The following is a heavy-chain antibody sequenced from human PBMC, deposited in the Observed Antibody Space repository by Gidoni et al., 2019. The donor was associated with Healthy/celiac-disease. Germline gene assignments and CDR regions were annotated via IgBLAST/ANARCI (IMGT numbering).Heavy chain of an antibody. V-gene: IGHV3-7*03. CDR2: IKQDGSEK. CDR1: GFTFSSYW. J-gene: IGHJ5*02. D-gene: IGHD6-13*01. Sequence: EVKLVWSGGGLVQPGGSLRLSCAASGFTFSSYWMSWVSQAPGKGLGWVANIKQDGSEKYYVDSVKGRFTISRDNAKNSLYLQMNSLRAEDTAVYYCARGSSSWLKANWFDPWGQGTLVTVSS. CDR3: ARGSSSWLKANWFDP.